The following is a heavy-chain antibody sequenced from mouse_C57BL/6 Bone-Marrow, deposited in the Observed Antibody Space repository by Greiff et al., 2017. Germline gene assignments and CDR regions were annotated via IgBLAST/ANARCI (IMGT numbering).Heavy chain of an antibody. CDR1: GFTFSDSG. D-gene: IGHD2-2*01. CDR3: ARRKGYVYARDY. CDR2: ISNLAYSI. V-gene: IGHV5-15*01. Sequence: ELKLMESGRGLVQPGGSLNLSCAASGFTFSDSGLAWVRQAPRKGPEWVAFISNLAYSIYYADTVTGRFTISRANAKNTLYLEMSSLRSEDAAMYYCARRKGYVYARDYWGQGTAVTVSA. J-gene: IGHJ4*01.